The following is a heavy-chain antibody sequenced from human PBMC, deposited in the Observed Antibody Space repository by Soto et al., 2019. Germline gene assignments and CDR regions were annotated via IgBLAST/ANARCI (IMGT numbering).Heavy chain of an antibody. Sequence: SETLSLTCTVSGGSISSYYWSWIRQPPGKGLEWIGYIYYSGSTNYNPSLKSRVTISVDTSKNQFSLMLSSVTAADTAVYYCAREGYSSSSVWFDPWGQGTLVTVSS. CDR3: AREGYSSSSVWFDP. CDR2: IYYSGST. D-gene: IGHD6-6*01. CDR1: GGSISSYY. V-gene: IGHV4-59*01. J-gene: IGHJ5*02.